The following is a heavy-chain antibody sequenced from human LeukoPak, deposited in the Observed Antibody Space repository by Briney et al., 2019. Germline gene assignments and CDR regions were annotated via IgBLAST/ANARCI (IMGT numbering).Heavy chain of an antibody. J-gene: IGHJ4*02. CDR1: GFTFSSYW. CDR3: ARVSIAVAVHFDY. Sequence: GGSLRLSCAASGFTFSSYWMHWVRQAPGKGLVWVSRINSDGSSTSYADSVKGRFTISRDNAKNTLYLQMNTLRAEDTAVYYCARVSIAVAVHFDYWGQGTLVTVSS. D-gene: IGHD6-19*01. V-gene: IGHV3-74*01. CDR2: INSDGSST.